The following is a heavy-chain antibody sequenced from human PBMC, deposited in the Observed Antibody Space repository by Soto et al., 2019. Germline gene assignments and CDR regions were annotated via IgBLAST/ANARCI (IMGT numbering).Heavy chain of an antibody. CDR3: ARGVTGYSSSWYAY. V-gene: IGHV4-34*01. D-gene: IGHD6-13*01. CDR1: VGSFSCHY. J-gene: IGHJ4*02. Sequence: ETLSLTCAVYVGSFSCHYCRWIRQPPGKGLEWIGEINQGGTTNYNPSLKIRVTMSVDTSKNQFSLKLSSVTAADTAVYYCARGVTGYSSSWYAYWGQGTMVTVSS. CDR2: INQGGTT.